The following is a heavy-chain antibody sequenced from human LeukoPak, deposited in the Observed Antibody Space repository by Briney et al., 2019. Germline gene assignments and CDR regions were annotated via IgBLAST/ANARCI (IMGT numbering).Heavy chain of an antibody. Sequence: SETLSLTCAVYGGSFSGYYWSWIRQPPGKGLEWIGEINHSGSTNYNPSLKSRVTISVGTSKNQFSLNLSSVTAADTAVYYCARGRGYDFWSAYQSDYWGQGTLVTVSS. V-gene: IGHV4-34*01. CDR1: GGSFSGYY. D-gene: IGHD3-3*01. CDR2: INHSGST. CDR3: ARGRGYDFWSAYQSDY. J-gene: IGHJ4*02.